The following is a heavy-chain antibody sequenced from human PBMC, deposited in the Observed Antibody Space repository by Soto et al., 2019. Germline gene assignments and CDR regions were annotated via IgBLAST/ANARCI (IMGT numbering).Heavy chain of an antibody. D-gene: IGHD2-15*01. CDR3: ASWVGYCSGSTCSDAFDI. V-gene: IGHV3-74*01. J-gene: IGHJ3*02. Sequence: TGGSLRLSCATSKFTFSSYWMHWVRQGPGKGLVWVSRINSDGSNTDYADSVKGRFTISRDNAKNTLYLQMNSLRAEDTAVYYCASWVGYCSGSTCSDAFDIWGQGTMVTVS. CDR1: KFTFSSYW. CDR2: INSDGSNT.